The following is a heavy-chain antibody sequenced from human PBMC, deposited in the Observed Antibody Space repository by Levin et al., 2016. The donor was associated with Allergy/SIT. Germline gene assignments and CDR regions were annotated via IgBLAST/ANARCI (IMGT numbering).Heavy chain of an antibody. J-gene: IGHJ6*02. CDR3: ARYVTNLGYCSSTSCQNPPYYYGMDV. CDR2: ISAYNGNT. D-gene: IGHD2-2*01. Sequence: ASVKVSCKASGYTFTSYGISWVRQAPGQGLEWMGWISAYNGNTNYAQKLQGRVTMTTDTSTSTAYMELRSLRSDDTAVYYCARYVTNLGYCSSTSCQNPPYYYGMDVWGQGTTVTVSS. CDR1: GYTFTSYG. V-gene: IGHV1-18*04.